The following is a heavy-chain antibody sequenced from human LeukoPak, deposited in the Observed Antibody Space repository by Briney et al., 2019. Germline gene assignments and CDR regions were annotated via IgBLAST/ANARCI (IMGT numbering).Heavy chain of an antibody. Sequence: QPGGSLRLSCAASGFTFSSYWMSWVRQAPGTGLEWVANIKQDGIETYYVDSVKGRFTISRDNAKNSLYLQMNSLRAEDTAVYYCARGGPGRWPSFYFDYWGQGTLVTVSS. CDR1: GFTFSSYW. CDR3: ARGGPGRWPSFYFDY. V-gene: IGHV3-7*05. CDR2: IKQDGIET. D-gene: IGHD2-15*01. J-gene: IGHJ4*02.